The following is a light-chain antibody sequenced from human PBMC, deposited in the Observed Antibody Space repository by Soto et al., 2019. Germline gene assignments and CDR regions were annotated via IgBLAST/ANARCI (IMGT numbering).Light chain of an antibody. J-gene: IGKJ1*01. CDR3: QQYDSSPKT. V-gene: IGKV3-20*01. CDR2: DAS. Sequence: EFVLTQSPGTLSLSPGERATLSCRASQSIRNYLAWYQQKPGQTPRLLIYDASNRAADIPARFSGSGSGTDFTLTISRLEPEDFAVYYCQQYDSSPKTFGQGTKVDIK. CDR1: QSIRNY.